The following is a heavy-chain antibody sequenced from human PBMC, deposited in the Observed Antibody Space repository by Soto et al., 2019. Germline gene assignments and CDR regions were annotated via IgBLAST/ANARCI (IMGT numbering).Heavy chain of an antibody. CDR2: IWYDGSNK. CDR3: ATLVVVAATLDAFDI. D-gene: IGHD2-15*01. J-gene: IGHJ3*02. CDR1: GFTFSSYG. Sequence: QVQLVESGGGVVQPGRSLRLSCAASGFTFSSYGMHWVRQAPGKGLEWVAVIWYDGSNKCYADSVKGRFTISRDNSKNTLYLQMNSLRAEDTAVYYCATLVVVAATLDAFDIWGQGTMVTVSS. V-gene: IGHV3-33*01.